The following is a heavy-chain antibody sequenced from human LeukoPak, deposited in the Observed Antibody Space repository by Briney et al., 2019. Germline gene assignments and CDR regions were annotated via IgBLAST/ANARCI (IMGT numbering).Heavy chain of an antibody. V-gene: IGHV5-51*01. CDR2: IYPGDSDT. J-gene: IGHJ3*02. CDR1: GYSFTSYW. Sequence: GQSLNISCKGSGYSFTSYWIGWVRQMPGKGLEWIGIIYPGDSDTRYSPSFQGQVTISADKSIRTAYLQWSSLKASDSAMYYCARQRWVAADAFDIWGQGTMVTVSS. D-gene: IGHD6-19*01. CDR3: ARQRWVAADAFDI.